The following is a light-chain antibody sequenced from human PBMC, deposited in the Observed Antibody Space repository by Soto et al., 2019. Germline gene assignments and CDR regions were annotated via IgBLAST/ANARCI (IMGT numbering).Light chain of an antibody. Sequence: QSVLIQPASVSGSPGQSITFSCSGTGSDVGDYAYVSWYQHHPGKAPKLIIYDVSNRPSGVSNRFSGSKSGNTASLTISGLQAEDEADYYCSSSTSSSLYVFGTGTKLTVL. CDR2: DVS. CDR3: SSSTSSSLYV. J-gene: IGLJ1*01. CDR1: GSDVGDYAY. V-gene: IGLV2-14*03.